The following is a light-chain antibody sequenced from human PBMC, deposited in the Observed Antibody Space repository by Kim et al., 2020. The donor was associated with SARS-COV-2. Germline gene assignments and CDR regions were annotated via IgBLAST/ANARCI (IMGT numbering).Light chain of an antibody. CDR3: QSYDSSLSGYV. CDR1: SSNIGAGYD. Sequence: QSVLTQPPSVSGAPGQRVTISCTGSSSNIGAGYDVHWYQQPPGTAPKLLIYGNSNRPSGVPDRFSASKSGTSATLAITGLQAEDEADYYCQSYDSSLSGYVFGGGTQLTVL. J-gene: IGLJ3*02. V-gene: IGLV1-40*01. CDR2: GNS.